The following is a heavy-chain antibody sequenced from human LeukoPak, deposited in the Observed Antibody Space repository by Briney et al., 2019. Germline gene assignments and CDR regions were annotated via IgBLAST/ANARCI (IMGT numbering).Heavy chain of an antibody. D-gene: IGHD3-10*01. CDR2: IRYDGSNK. Sequence: GGTLRLSCAASGFTFSSYGMHWVRQAPGKGLEWVAFIRYDGSNKYYADSVKGRFTISRDNSKNTLYLQMNSLRAEDTAVYYCAKAPSITMVRGVISYYYGMDVWGQGTTVTVSS. J-gene: IGHJ6*02. V-gene: IGHV3-30*02. CDR3: AKAPSITMVRGVISYYYGMDV. CDR1: GFTFSSYG.